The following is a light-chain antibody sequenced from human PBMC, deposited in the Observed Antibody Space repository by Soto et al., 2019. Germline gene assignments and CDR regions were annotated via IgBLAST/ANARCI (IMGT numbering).Light chain of an antibody. V-gene: IGKV3-20*01. J-gene: IGKJ2*01. CDR1: QSVSSSY. CDR2: GAS. Sequence: EIVLTQSPVTLSLSPGERVTLYCRASQSVSSSYLAWYQQKPGQAPRLLIYGASSRATGIPDRFSGSGSGTDFTLTISRLEPEDFAVYYCQQYYSSPYTFGQGTKLESK. CDR3: QQYYSSPYT.